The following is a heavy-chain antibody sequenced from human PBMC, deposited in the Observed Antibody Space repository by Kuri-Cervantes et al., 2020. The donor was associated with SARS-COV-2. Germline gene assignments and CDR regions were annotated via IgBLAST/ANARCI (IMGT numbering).Heavy chain of an antibody. Sequence: GGSLRLSCTASGFTFGDYAMNWVRQAPGKGLEWVAVISYDGSNKYYADSVKGRFTISRDNSKNTLYLQMNSLRAEDTAVYYCARSNSGSYYRGIDYWGQGTLVTVSS. CDR1: GFTFGDYA. V-gene: IGHV3-30-3*01. D-gene: IGHD1-26*01. J-gene: IGHJ4*02. CDR3: ARSNSGSYYRGIDY. CDR2: ISYDGSNK.